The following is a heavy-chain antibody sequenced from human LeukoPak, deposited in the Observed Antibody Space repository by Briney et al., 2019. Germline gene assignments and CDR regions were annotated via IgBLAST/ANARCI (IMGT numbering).Heavy chain of an antibody. CDR3: AKAEYCTGARCYSAAFAY. D-gene: IGHD2-8*02. CDR2: ISYDGSNK. Sequence: GGSLRLSCAASGFTFSNYGLHWVRQAPGKGLEWLAVISYDGSNKYYAESVKGRFTISRDNSKNTLYLQMNSLRAEDTAVYYCAKAEYCTGARCYSAAFAYWGQGTLVTVSS. V-gene: IGHV3-30*18. CDR1: GFTFSNYG. J-gene: IGHJ4*02.